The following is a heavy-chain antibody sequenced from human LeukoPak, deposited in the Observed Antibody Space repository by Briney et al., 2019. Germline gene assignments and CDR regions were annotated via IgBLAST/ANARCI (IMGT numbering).Heavy chain of an antibody. CDR2: IKEDGSEK. CDR1: GFTFSTYW. CDR3: ARGHDS. J-gene: IGHJ4*02. V-gene: IGHV3-7*01. Sequence: PVGSLGLSCAASGFTFSTYWMHWVRQGPGKGLEWVASIKEDGSEKYYVDSVKGRFTISRDNAENSLYLQMNSLRAEDTAVYYCARGHDSWGQGTLVTVSS.